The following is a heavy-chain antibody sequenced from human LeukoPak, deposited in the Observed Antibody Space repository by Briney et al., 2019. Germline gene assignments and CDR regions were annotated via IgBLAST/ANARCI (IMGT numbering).Heavy chain of an antibody. CDR2: IWYDGSNK. V-gene: IGHV3-33*06. CDR1: GFTFGSYG. Sequence: PGRSLRLSCAASGFTFGSYGMHWVRQAPGKGLEWVAVIWYDGSNKYYADSVKGRFTISRDNSKNTLYLQMNSLRAEDTAVYYCAKIGDYDFWSGYYRPQTDAFDIWGQGTMVTVSS. D-gene: IGHD3-3*01. J-gene: IGHJ3*02. CDR3: AKIGDYDFWSGYYRPQTDAFDI.